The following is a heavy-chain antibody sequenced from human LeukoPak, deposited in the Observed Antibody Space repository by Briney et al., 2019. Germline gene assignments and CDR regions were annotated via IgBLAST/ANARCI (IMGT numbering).Heavy chain of an antibody. D-gene: IGHD6-6*01. CDR3: ARGGIAARRGAFDI. CDR1: GGTFSSYA. J-gene: IGHJ3*02. Sequence: VASVTVSCKASGGTFSSYAISWVRQAPGQGLEWTGGIIPIFGTANYAQKFQGRVTITTDESTSTAYMELSSLRSEDTAVYYCARGGIAARRGAFDIWGQGTMVTVSS. V-gene: IGHV1-69*05. CDR2: IIPIFGTA.